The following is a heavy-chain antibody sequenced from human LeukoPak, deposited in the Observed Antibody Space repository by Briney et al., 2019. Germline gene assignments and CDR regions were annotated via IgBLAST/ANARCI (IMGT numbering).Heavy chain of an antibody. D-gene: IGHD1-1*01. CDR3: ARRAYSAAYWKHFDY. CDR2: IYYHENT. CDR1: GGSISSSSDY. V-gene: IGHV4-39*01. J-gene: IGHJ4*02. Sequence: SETLSFTCPVSGGSISSSSDYWGGIRQAPGKGLEWIGSIYYHENTYYNSSLKRRVPISVDTSKNQFSLKLNSVTAADTAVYFCARRAYSAAYWKHFDYWGQGTLVTVSS.